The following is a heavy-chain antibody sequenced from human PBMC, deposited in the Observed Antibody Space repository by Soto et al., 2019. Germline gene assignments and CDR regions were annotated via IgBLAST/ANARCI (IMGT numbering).Heavy chain of an antibody. V-gene: IGHV4-61*08. CDR3: AREYGSYPYYFDY. CDR1: SASVSSGGYY. Sequence: SETLSLTCTVSSASVSSGGYYWSWIRQPPGKGLEWIGYIYHSGSTNYNPSLKSRVTISVDTSKNQFSLKLSSVTAADKAVYYCAREYGSYPYYFDYWGQGTLVTVSS. CDR2: IYHSGST. J-gene: IGHJ4*02. D-gene: IGHD1-26*01.